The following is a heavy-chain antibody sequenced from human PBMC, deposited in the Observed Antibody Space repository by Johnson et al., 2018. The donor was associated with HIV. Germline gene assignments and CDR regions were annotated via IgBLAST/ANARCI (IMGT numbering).Heavy chain of an antibody. CDR1: GFTFSDHW. Sequence: EVQLVESGGGVVQPGGSLKLSCAASGFTFSDHWMYWVRQAPGKGLVWVSRIKTDGRGTNYADSVRGRFTISRDDAKNTLYLQMNSLRAEDTAGYYCVRGLDIWGQGTEVTVSS. CDR3: VRGLDI. J-gene: IGHJ3*02. CDR2: IKTDGRGT. V-gene: IGHV3-74*02.